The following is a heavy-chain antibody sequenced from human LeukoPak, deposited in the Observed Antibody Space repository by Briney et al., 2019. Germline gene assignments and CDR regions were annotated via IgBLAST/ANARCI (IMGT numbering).Heavy chain of an antibody. D-gene: IGHD2-21*01. CDR1: GFSFSSYW. Sequence: GGSLRLSCTASGFSFSSYWMHWVRQVPGKGLEWVSCLNSDGTRISYADSVKGRFTISRDNANNTLYLQMTSLRVEDTAVYYCVRDGLLWYGGATWGQGAMVTVSS. J-gene: IGHJ3*01. V-gene: IGHV3-74*01. CDR3: VRDGLLWYGGAT. CDR2: LNSDGTRI.